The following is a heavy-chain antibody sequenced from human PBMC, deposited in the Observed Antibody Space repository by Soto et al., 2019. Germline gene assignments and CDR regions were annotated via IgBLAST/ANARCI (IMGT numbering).Heavy chain of an antibody. CDR2: ISGSGGST. V-gene: IGHV3-23*01. CDR1: GFTFSSYA. CDR3: AISGSYYDFDY. J-gene: IGHJ4*02. D-gene: IGHD1-26*01. Sequence: GGSLRLSCAASGFTFSSYAMSWVRQAPGKGLEWVSAISGSGGSTYYADSAKGRFTISRDNSKNTLYLQMNSLRAEDTAVYYCAISGSYYDFDYWGQGTLVTVSS.